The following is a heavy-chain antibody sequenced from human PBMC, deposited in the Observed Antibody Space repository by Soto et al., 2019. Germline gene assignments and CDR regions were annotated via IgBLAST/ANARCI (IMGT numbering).Heavy chain of an antibody. D-gene: IGHD6-19*01. Sequence: VQLVESGGGVVQPGRSLRLSCAASGFTFSDYAMHWVRQAPGKGLEWVAVVSHDGRNTHYADSVKGRFTISRVSSKNTVSLEMTSLRAEDTAVYYCAKGGRQWLVTSDFNYWGQGALFTVSS. CDR2: VSHDGRNT. J-gene: IGHJ4*02. CDR1: GFTFSDYA. CDR3: AKGGRQWLVTSDFNY. V-gene: IGHV3-30*18.